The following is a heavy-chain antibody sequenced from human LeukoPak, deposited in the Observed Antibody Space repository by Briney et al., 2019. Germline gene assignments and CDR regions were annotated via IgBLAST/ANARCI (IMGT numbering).Heavy chain of an antibody. Sequence: GASVKVSCKASGYTFTSYDINWVRQATGQGLEWMGWMNPNSGNTGYAQKFQGRVTMTRNTSISTAYMELSRLRSEDTAVYYCARDPLQEMRWFDPWGQGTLVTVSS. V-gene: IGHV1-8*01. CDR2: MNPNSGNT. CDR1: GYTFTSYD. J-gene: IGHJ5*02. D-gene: IGHD5-24*01. CDR3: ARDPLQEMRWFDP.